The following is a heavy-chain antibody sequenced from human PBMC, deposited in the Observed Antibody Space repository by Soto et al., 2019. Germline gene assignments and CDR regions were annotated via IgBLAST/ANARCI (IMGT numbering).Heavy chain of an antibody. CDR2: IFPGDSDT. CDR1: GYSFTTYL. J-gene: IGHJ5*01. D-gene: IGHD3-10*01. CDR3: ARHTTFASASLRFDP. Sequence: PGESLKISFKGSGYSFTTYLISWVRQMPVKGLEWMGIIFPGDSDTRYSPSFQGQVTISADKSINTAYLQWSSLKASDTAMYYCARHTTFASASLRFDPWGQGTLVTVSS. V-gene: IGHV5-51*01.